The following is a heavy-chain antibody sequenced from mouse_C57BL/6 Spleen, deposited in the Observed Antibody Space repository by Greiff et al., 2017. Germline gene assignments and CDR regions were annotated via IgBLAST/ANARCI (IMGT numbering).Heavy chain of an antibody. CDR3: ASPIYYGNYGGAMDD. D-gene: IGHD2-1*01. CDR1: GYTFTSYW. CDR2: IYPGSGST. Sequence: QVQLQQPGAELVKPGASVKMSCKASGYTFTSYWITWVKQRPGQGLEWIGDIYPGSGSTNYNEKFKSKATLTVDTSSSTAYMQLSSLTSEDSAVYYCASPIYYGNYGGAMDDWGQGTSVTVSS. J-gene: IGHJ4*01. V-gene: IGHV1-55*01.